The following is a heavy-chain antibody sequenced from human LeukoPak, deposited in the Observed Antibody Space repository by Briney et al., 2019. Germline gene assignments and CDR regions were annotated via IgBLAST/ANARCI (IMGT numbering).Heavy chain of an antibody. CDR1: GFTFSNAW. Sequence: GGSLRLSCAASGFTFSNAWMSWVRQAPGKGLEWVGRIKSKTDGGTTDYAAPVKGRFTISRDDSKNTLYLQMNSLKTEDRAVYYCTTGAERYYYYDMDVWGQGTTVTVSS. V-gene: IGHV3-15*01. D-gene: IGHD1-1*01. CDR3: TTGAERYYYYDMDV. CDR2: IKSKTDGGTT. J-gene: IGHJ6*02.